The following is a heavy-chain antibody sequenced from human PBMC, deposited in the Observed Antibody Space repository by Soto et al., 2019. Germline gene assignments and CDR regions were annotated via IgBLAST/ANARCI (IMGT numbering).Heavy chain of an antibody. D-gene: IGHD4-17*01. Sequence: EASVKVSCKASGGTFSSYTISWVRQAPGQGLEWMGRIIPILGIANYAQKFQGRVTITRDTSASTAYMELSSLRSEDTAVYYCASESYGGEFDYWGQGTLVTVSS. V-gene: IGHV1-69*02. CDR1: GGTFSSYT. CDR2: IIPILGIA. CDR3: ASESYGGEFDY. J-gene: IGHJ4*02.